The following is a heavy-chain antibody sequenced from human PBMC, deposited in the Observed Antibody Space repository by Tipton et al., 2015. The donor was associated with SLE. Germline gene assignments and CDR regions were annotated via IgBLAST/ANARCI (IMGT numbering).Heavy chain of an antibody. J-gene: IGHJ4*02. Sequence: SLRLSCAASGFTFSSYAMHWVRQAPGKGLEWVAVISYDGSNKYYADSVKGRFTISRDNSKNTLYLQMNSLRAEDTAVYYCATSPQSDYWGQGTLVTVSS. CDR1: GFTFSSYA. V-gene: IGHV3-30-3*01. CDR2: ISYDGSNK. CDR3: ATSPQSDY.